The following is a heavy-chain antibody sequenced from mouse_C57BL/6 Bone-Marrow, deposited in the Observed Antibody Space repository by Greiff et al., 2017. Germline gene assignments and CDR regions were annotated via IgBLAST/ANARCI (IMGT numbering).Heavy chain of an antibody. D-gene: IGHD1-1*02. J-gene: IGHJ4*01. V-gene: IGHV5-16*01. CDR2: INYGGSST. CDR3: AREDYHITNAKDY. Sequence: EVQRVESEGGLVQPGSSMKLSCTASGFTFSDYYMAWVRQVPEKGLEWVANINYGGSSTYYLDSLKSRFNISRDNAKNKLYLQMSSLKSEDTATYYCAREDYHITNAKDYWGQGTSVTVSS. CDR1: GFTFSDYY.